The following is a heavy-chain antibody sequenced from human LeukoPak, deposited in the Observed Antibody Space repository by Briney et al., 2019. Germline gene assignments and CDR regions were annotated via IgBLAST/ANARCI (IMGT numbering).Heavy chain of an antibody. CDR2: INHSGTT. V-gene: IGHV4-34*01. CDR1: GGSFSDYY. Sequence: SETLSLTCAVYGGSFSDYYWNWIRQPPGKGLEWIGEINHSGTTNYNPSLKSRVTISVDTSKDQFSLRLSAVTAADTAVYHCARGLRLPSRSAPAVPHVWAKGTTVTVSA. J-gene: IGHJ6*04. CDR3: ARGLRLPSRSAPAVPHV. D-gene: IGHD2-2*01.